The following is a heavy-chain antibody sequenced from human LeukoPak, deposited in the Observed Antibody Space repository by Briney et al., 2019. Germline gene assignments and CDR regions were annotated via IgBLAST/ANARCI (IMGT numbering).Heavy chain of an antibody. CDR3: AKKGYSGYDRTYFDY. V-gene: IGHV3-23*01. Sequence: GGSLRLSCAASGFTFSSYAMSWVRQAPGKGLEWVSAISGSGGSTYYADSVKGRFTISRDNSKNTLYPQMNSLRAEDTAVYYCAKKGYSGYDRTYFDYWGQGTLVTVSS. J-gene: IGHJ4*02. CDR2: ISGSGGST. D-gene: IGHD5-12*01. CDR1: GFTFSSYA.